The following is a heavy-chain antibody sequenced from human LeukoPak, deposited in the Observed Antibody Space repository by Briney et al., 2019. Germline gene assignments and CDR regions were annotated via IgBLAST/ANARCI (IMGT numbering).Heavy chain of an antibody. Sequence: GASGKVSCKASGYTFTGYYMHWVRQAPGQGLEWMGWINPNSGGTNYAQKFQGRVTMTRDTSISTAYMELSRLRSDDTAVYYCARDCEHLASGWPGCFDYWGQGTLVTVSS. D-gene: IGHD6-19*01. CDR2: INPNSGGT. CDR3: ARDCEHLASGWPGCFDY. CDR1: GYTFTGYY. J-gene: IGHJ4*02. V-gene: IGHV1-2*02.